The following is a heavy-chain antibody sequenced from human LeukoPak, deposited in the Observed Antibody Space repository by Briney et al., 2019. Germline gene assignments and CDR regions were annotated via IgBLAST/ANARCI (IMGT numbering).Heavy chain of an antibody. Sequence: PGGSLRLSCAASGFTFRSYGMHWVRQAPGKGLEWVAFIRYDGSNKYYADSVKGRFTISRDNSKNTLYLQMNSLRAEDTAVYYCAKAQNYDFWSGYYTGIDYWGQGTLVTVSS. CDR2: IRYDGSNK. CDR1: GFTFRSYG. D-gene: IGHD3-3*01. J-gene: IGHJ4*02. CDR3: AKAQNYDFWSGYYTGIDY. V-gene: IGHV3-30*02.